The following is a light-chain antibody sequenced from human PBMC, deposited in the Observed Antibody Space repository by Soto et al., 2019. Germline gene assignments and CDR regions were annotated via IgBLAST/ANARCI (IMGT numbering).Light chain of an antibody. V-gene: IGLV1-40*01. CDR1: SSNIGAGYD. J-gene: IGLJ2*01. Sequence: QSVLTQPPSVSGAPGQRVTISCTGSSSNIGAGYDVHWYQQLPGTAPKLLIYGNYNRLSGVSDRFSGSKSGTSASLAITGLQAEDEADYYCQSYDSSLSGSRVFGGGTKLTVL. CDR2: GNY. CDR3: QSYDSSLSGSRV.